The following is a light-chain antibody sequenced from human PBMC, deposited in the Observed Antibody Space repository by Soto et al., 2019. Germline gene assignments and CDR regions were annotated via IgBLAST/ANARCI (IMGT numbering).Light chain of an antibody. CDR3: QSYDSRLSGWV. J-gene: IGLJ3*02. V-gene: IGLV1-40*01. Sequence: QSVLTQPPSVSGAPGQRVTISCTGSSSNIGAGYDVHWYQQLPGTAPKLLISGNSNRPSGVPDRFSGSKSGTSASLAITGLQAEDEADYYCQSYDSRLSGWVFGGGTQPTVL. CDR1: SSNIGAGYD. CDR2: GNS.